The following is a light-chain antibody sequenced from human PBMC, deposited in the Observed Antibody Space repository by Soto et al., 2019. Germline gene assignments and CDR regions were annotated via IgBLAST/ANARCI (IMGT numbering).Light chain of an antibody. V-gene: IGKV1-27*01. CDR2: AAS. Sequence: DIQMTQSPSSLSPSVGDRVTITCRASQGISNYLAWYQQKPGKVPKLLIYAASTLQSGGPSRFSGSGSGTEFTLTISSLQTEDVATYYCQQYNSAPPLTFGGGTKVEIK. J-gene: IGKJ4*01. CDR3: QQYNSAPPLT. CDR1: QGISNY.